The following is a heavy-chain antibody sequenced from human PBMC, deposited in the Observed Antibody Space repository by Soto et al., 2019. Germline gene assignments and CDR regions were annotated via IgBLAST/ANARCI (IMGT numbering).Heavy chain of an antibody. CDR2: IHTGGAT. V-gene: IGHV3-53*01. CDR1: GLTVTRNY. Sequence: GGSLILSCVASGLTVTRNYMTWVRLAPGKGLECVSVIHTGGATHYTDSVKGRLTVSRDESKNALVLQMNSLKVEDTAVYYCATGGSKRVRGAIVEVFHLEFWGRGTVVTVSS. CDR3: ATGGSKRVRGAIVEVFHLEF. D-gene: IGHD3-10*01. J-gene: IGHJ4*02.